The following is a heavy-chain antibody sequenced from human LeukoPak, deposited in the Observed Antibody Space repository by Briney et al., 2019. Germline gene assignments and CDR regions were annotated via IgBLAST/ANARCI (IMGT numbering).Heavy chain of an antibody. J-gene: IGHJ4*02. V-gene: IGHV3-30*02. CDR2: IRYDGTNK. Sequence: GGSLRLYCAASGFTFSTYGMHWVRQAPGKGLEWVAFIRYDGTNKYYADSVKGRFTISRDNSKNTLYLQMNSLRGEDTAVYFCAKDKDPWKSTAISDFDYWGQGTLVTVSS. CDR1: GFTFSTYG. CDR3: AKDKDPWKSTAISDFDY. D-gene: IGHD1-1*01.